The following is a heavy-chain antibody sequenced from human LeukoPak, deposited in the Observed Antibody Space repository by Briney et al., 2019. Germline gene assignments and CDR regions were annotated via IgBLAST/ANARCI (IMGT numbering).Heavy chain of an antibody. D-gene: IGHD3-10*02. CDR2: IYTSGST. CDR1: GGSISSYY. J-gene: IGHJ6*02. CDR3: AREGVYSGSYYIGYGMDV. V-gene: IGHV4-4*07. Sequence: PSETLSLTCTVSGGSISSYYWSWIRQPAGKGLEWIGRIYTSGSTNYNPSLKSRVTMSVDTSKNQFSLKLSSVTAADTAVYYCAREGVYSGSYYIGYGMDVWGQGTTVTVSS.